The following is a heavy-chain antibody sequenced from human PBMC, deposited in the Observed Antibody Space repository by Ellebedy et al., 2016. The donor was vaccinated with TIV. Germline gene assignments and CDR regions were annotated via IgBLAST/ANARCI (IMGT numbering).Heavy chain of an antibody. V-gene: IGHV3-23*01. J-gene: IGHJ6*02. CDR3: AKASGMDV. CDR2: ISAGGGTT. Sequence: GGSLRLSCAASGFTFSDYWMSRVRQAPGKGLEWVSSISAGGGTTNYADSVKGRFTISRDNSKNTLYLQMNSLRAEDTAVYYCAKASGMDVWGQGTTVTVSS. CDR1: GFTFSDYW.